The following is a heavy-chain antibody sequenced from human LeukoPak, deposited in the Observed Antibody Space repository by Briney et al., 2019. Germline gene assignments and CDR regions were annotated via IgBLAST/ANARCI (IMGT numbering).Heavy chain of an antibody. CDR2: ISYDGSNK. V-gene: IGHV3-30*03. J-gene: IGHJ4*02. Sequence: GGSLRLSCAASGFTVSSNYMSWVRQAPGKGLEWVAVISYDGSNKYYADSVKGRFTISRDNSKNTLYLQMNSLRAEDTAVYYCARGGMITFGGVIGDYWGQGTLVTVSS. CDR3: ARGGMITFGGVIGDY. CDR1: GFTVSSNY. D-gene: IGHD3-16*02.